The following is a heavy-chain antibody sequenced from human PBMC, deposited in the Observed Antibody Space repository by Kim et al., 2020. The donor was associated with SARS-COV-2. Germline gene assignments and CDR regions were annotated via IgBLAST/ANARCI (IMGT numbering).Heavy chain of an antibody. Sequence: SVKGRFTISRDNAKNSLYLQMNSLRAEDTAVYYCARGWDIVVVVAAPLGYWGQGTLVTVSS. J-gene: IGHJ4*02. D-gene: IGHD2-15*01. V-gene: IGHV3-21*01. CDR3: ARGWDIVVVVAAPLGY.